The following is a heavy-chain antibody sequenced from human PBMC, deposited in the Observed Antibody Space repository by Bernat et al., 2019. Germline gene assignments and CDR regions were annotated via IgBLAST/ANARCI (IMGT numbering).Heavy chain of an antibody. CDR2: ISSFSTYI. D-gene: IGHD1-26*01. V-gene: IGHV3-21*01. CDR1: GFTFSNYV. Sequence: EVQLLESGGGLVQPGGSLRLSCAASGFTFSNYVMTWVRQAPGKGLEWVSSISSFSTYIYYADSLKGRFTISRDNAKNSLYLQMNSLRAEDTAVYYCAREGGTVALVGATTFAFDIWGQGTMVTVSS. CDR3: AREGGTVALVGATTFAFDI. J-gene: IGHJ3*02.